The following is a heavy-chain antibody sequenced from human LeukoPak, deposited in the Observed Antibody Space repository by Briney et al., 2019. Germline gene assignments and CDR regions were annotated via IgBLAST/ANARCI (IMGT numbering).Heavy chain of an antibody. D-gene: IGHD1-14*01. J-gene: IGHJ3*02. CDR2: IYSGGST. CDR3: AREHPRPSSGAFDI. Sequence: PGGSLRLSCAASGFTFTNNFMSWVRQVPGKGLEWVSVIYSGGSTYYADSVKGRFTISRDNSKNTLYLQMNNLRAEDTAVYYCAREHPRPSSGAFDIWGQGTMVIVSS. V-gene: IGHV3-53*01. CDR1: GFTFTNNF.